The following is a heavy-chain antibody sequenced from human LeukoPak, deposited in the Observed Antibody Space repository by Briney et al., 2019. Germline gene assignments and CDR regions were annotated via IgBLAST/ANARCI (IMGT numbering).Heavy chain of an antibody. CDR1: GFTFSRYA. CDR2: ISYDGSNK. D-gene: IGHD7-27*01. V-gene: IGHV3-30-3*01. CDR3: ARDQSDWGLFDY. J-gene: IGHJ4*02. Sequence: GGSLRLSCAASGFTFSRYAMHWVRQAPGKGLERVAVISYDGSNKYYADSVKGRFTISRDNSKNTLYLQMNSLRAEDTAVYYCARDQSDWGLFDYWGQGTLVTVSS.